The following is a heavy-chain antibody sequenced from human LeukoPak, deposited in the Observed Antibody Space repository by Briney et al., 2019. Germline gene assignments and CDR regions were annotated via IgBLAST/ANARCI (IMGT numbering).Heavy chain of an antibody. V-gene: IGHV1-46*01. J-gene: IGHJ4*02. D-gene: IGHD1-26*01. CDR1: EYTFTTYY. CDR2: INPSAGST. CDR3: AREYAPRYGGSNYFDY. Sequence: GASVKVSCKASEYTFTTYYMHWVRQAPGQGLEWMGIINPSAGSTTYAQKFQGRVTMTRDTSTSTVYMELSSLRSEDTAVYYCAREYAPRYGGSNYFDYWGQGTLVTVSS.